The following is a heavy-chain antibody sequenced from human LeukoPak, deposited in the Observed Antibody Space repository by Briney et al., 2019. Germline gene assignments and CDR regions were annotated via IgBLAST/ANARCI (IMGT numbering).Heavy chain of an antibody. D-gene: IGHD3-9*01. J-gene: IGHJ4*02. V-gene: IGHV3-23*01. CDR3: ARIVFLTGYYIDY. CDR1: GFTFSSYA. Sequence: QAGGSLRLSCAASGFTFSSYAMSWVRQAPGKGLEWVSAISGSGGSTYYADSVKGRFTISRDNSKNTLYLQMNSLRAEDTAVYYCARIVFLTGYYIDYWGQGTLVTVSS. CDR2: ISGSGGST.